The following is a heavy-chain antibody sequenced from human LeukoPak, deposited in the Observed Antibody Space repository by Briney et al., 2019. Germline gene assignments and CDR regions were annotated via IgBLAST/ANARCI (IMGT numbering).Heavy chain of an antibody. V-gene: IGHV1-8*01. D-gene: IGHD3-3*01. CDR3: ARGRHYDFWSGYTSLDY. CDR2: MNPNSGNT. Sequence: ASGKVSCKASGYTFTSYDINWVRQATGQGLEWMGWMNPNSGNTGYAQKFQGRVTMTRNTSISTAYMELSSLRSEDTAVYYCARGRHYDFWSGYTSLDYWGQGTLVTVSS. J-gene: IGHJ4*02. CDR1: GYTFTSYD.